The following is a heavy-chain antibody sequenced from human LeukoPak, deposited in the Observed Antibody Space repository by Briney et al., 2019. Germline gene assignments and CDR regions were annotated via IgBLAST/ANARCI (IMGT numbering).Heavy chain of an antibody. V-gene: IGHV3-13*01. J-gene: IGHJ3*02. D-gene: IGHD3-3*01. Sequence: GGSLRLSCAASGFTFSSYDMHWVRQATGKGLEWVSAIGTAGDTYYPGSVKGRFTISRENAKNSLDLQMNSLRAGDTAVYYCARGGRYDFWSGYYTGFFSSAFDIWGQGTMVTVSS. CDR2: IGTAGDT. CDR1: GFTFSSYD. CDR3: ARGGRYDFWSGYYTGFFSSAFDI.